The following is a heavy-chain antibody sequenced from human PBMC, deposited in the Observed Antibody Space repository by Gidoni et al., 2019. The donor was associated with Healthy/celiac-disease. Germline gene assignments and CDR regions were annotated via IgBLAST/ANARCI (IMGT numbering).Heavy chain of an antibody. V-gene: IGHV1-69*01. CDR3: ARGATREYQLLYTTGYSSSWYDY. CDR1: GGTFSSYA. J-gene: IGHJ4*02. Sequence: QVQLVQSGAEVKKPGSSVKVSCKASGGTFSSYAISWVRQAPGQGLEWMGGIIPIFGTANYAQKFQGRVTITADESTSTAYMELSSLRSEDTAVYYCARGATREYQLLYTTGYSSSWYDYWGQGTLVTVSS. CDR2: IIPIFGTA. D-gene: IGHD6-13*01.